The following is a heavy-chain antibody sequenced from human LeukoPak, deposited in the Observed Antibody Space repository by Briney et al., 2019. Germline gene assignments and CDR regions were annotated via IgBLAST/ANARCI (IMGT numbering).Heavy chain of an antibody. CDR2: IKQDGRGK. D-gene: IGHD6-13*01. V-gene: IGHV3-7*01. J-gene: IGHJ4*02. Sequence: GGSLRLSCAASGFTFSSYWVSWVRQAPGKGLEWVANIKQDGRGKSYVDSMRGRFTISRDNAKNSLYLQMNSLRAEDTAVYYCASPSLATTATGGYWGQGTLVTVSS. CDR1: GFTFSSYW. CDR3: ASPSLATTATGGY.